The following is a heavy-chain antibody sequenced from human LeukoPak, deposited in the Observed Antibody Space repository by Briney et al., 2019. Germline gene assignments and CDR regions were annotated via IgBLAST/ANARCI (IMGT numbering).Heavy chain of an antibody. CDR1: GYTFTSYD. CDR3: ATSRYCSNGVCPFDY. V-gene: IGHV1-8*01. D-gene: IGHD2-8*01. Sequence: AASVTVSCTASGYTFTSYDINWVRQAAGQGLEWMGWTSPNTGYIYYARKFQGRMTMATNTATRTVYMELSSLRSEDTAVYYCATSRYCSNGVCPFDYWGQGTLVTVSS. CDR2: TSPNTGYI. J-gene: IGHJ4*02.